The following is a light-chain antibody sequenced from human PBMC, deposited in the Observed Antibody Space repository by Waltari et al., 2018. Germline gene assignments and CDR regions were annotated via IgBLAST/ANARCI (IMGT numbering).Light chain of an antibody. V-gene: IGLV2-14*03. CDR1: SSAVGGYTY. CDR2: DVS. Sequence: QSALTQPASVSGSPGQSITISCTGTSSAVGGYTYVSWYQHHPGKAPKLMIYDVSNRPSGVSNRFSGSKSGNTASLTISGLQAEDEADYYCSSYTSSSTFWVFGTGTKVTVL. J-gene: IGLJ1*01. CDR3: SSYTSSSTFWV.